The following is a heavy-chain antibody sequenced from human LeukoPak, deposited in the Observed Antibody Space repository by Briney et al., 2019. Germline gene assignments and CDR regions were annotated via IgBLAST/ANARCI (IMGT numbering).Heavy chain of an antibody. Sequence: SVKVSCKASGGTFSSYAISWVRQAPGQGLVWMGGIIPIFGTANYAQKFQGRVTITADESTSTAYMELSSLRSEDTAVYYCARDRADPRYYYGSGPYYYGMDVWGKGTTVTVSS. CDR2: IIPIFGTA. J-gene: IGHJ6*04. V-gene: IGHV1-69*01. D-gene: IGHD3-10*01. CDR1: GGTFSSYA. CDR3: ARDRADPRYYYGSGPYYYGMDV.